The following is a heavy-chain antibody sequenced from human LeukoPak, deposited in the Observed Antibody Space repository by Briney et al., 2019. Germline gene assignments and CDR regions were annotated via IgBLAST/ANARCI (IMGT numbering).Heavy chain of an antibody. CDR2: ISWDGGST. CDR1: GFIFDDYA. Sequence: GGSLRLSCAASGFIFDDYAMHWVRQAPGKGLEWVSLISWDGGSTYYADSVKGRFAISRDNSKNSLYLQMNSLRAEDTALYYCAKDAKGAGDYFDYWGQGTLVTVSS. CDR3: AKDAKGAGDYFDY. D-gene: IGHD7-27*01. V-gene: IGHV3-43D*03. J-gene: IGHJ4*02.